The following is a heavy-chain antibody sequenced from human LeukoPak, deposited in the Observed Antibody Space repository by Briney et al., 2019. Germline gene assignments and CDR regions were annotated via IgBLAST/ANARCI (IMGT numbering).Heavy chain of an antibody. J-gene: IGHJ4*02. D-gene: IGHD1-26*01. Sequence: GGSLRLSCAASGFTFRTYWMNWVRQAPGKGLVWVSRIESDGSSTSYADSVKGRFTISRDNAGNSLYLQMNSLRFEDTAVYYCARVRGPSLSASFSDYWGQGTPVTVSS. CDR2: IESDGSST. CDR1: GFTFRTYW. CDR3: ARVRGPSLSASFSDY. V-gene: IGHV3-74*01.